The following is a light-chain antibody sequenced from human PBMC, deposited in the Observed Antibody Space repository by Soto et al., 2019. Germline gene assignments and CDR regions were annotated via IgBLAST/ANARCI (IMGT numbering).Light chain of an antibody. CDR3: QQYNDWPLT. Sequence: EIVMTQSPVTLSVSPGERATLSCRASQSVSSNLAWYQQKPGQAPSLLIYGAFTRATGIPARFSVTGSGTEFTLTISSLQSEDCALYYCQQYNDWPLTFGQGTKVDI. CDR2: GAF. J-gene: IGKJ1*01. CDR1: QSVSSN. V-gene: IGKV3-15*01.